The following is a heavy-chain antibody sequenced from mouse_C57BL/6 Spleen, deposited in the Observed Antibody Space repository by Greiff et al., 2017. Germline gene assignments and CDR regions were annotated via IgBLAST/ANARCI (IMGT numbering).Heavy chain of an antibody. Sequence: VQLVESGSELRSPGSSVKLSCKDFDSEVFPIAYMSWVRQKPGHGFEWIGGILPSIGRTIYGEKFEDKATLDADTLSNTAYLELNSLTSEDSSIYYCAREHYGSSSYYFDYWGQGTTLTVSS. CDR2: ILPSIGRT. CDR3: AREHYGSSSYYFDY. V-gene: IGHV15-2*01. J-gene: IGHJ2*01. D-gene: IGHD1-1*01. CDR1: DSEVFPIAY.